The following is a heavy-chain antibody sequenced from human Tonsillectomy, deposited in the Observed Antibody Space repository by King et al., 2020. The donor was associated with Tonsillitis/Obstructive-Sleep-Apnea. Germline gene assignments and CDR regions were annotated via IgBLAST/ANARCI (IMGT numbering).Heavy chain of an antibody. V-gene: IGHV3-30*04. D-gene: IGHD4-11*01. Sequence: VQLVESGGGVVQPGRSLRLSCAASGFTFSSYAKHWVRQAPGKGLEWVAVISYDGSNKYYADSVKGRFTISRDNSKNTLYLQMNSLRAEDTAVYYCAREGGYSNYLDYWGQGTLVTVSS. CDR3: AREGGYSNYLDY. CDR2: ISYDGSNK. J-gene: IGHJ4*02. CDR1: GFTFSSYA.